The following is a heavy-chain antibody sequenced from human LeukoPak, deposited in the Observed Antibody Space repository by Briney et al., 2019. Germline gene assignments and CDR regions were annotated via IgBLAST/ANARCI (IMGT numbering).Heavy chain of an antibody. CDR2: INHSGST. CDR1: GGSFSGYY. V-gene: IGHV4-34*01. J-gene: IGHJ4*02. CDR3: EKDSHTVTSFDY. Sequence: SETLSLTCAVYGGSFSGYYWSWIRQPPGTGLEWIGEINHSGSTNYNPSLERRVTISVDTSKNQFSLKLSSVTAADTAVYYCEKDSHTVTSFDYWGQGTLVTVSS. D-gene: IGHD4-17*01.